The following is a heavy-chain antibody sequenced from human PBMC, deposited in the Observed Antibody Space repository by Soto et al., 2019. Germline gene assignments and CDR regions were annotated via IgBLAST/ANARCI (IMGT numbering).Heavy chain of an antibody. V-gene: IGHV3-30-3*01. D-gene: IGHD1-26*01. J-gene: IGHJ3*02. Sequence: GGSLRLSSAASGFTFGAYTMHWVRQPPGKGLEWVAVISYDGNNERYTDPVRGRFTVSRDNSKSTLYLQMNSLKSEDTAVYYCARDGYSGRSDGFDIWGQGTMVTVSS. CDR2: ISYDGNNE. CDR1: GFTFGAYT. CDR3: ARDGYSGRSDGFDI.